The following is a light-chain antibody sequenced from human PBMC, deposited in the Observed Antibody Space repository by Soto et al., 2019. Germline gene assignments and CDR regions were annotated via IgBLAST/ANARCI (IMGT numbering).Light chain of an antibody. V-gene: IGLV1-40*01. CDR1: SSNIGAGYD. J-gene: IGLJ2*01. CDR3: QSFDTRLNSVV. CDR2: GNN. Sequence: QSVVTQPPSVSGAPGQRVTISCTGSSSNIGAGYDVHWYQQFPGTAPKLLIYGNNNRPSGVPDRFSGSKSGTSASLAITGLQAEDEADYYCQSFDTRLNSVVFGGGTKLT.